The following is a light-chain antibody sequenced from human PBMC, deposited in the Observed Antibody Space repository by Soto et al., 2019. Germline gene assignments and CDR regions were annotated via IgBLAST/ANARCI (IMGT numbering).Light chain of an antibody. Sequence: NFMLTQPHSVSESPGKTVTISCTGSSGSIASNYVQWYQQRPGSAPTTVISEDNQRPSGVPDRFSGSIDSSSNSASLTISGLKTEDEADYYCQSYDSSSQVFGGGTQLTVL. CDR2: EDN. CDR1: SGSIASNY. V-gene: IGLV6-57*02. CDR3: QSYDSSSQV. J-gene: IGLJ3*02.